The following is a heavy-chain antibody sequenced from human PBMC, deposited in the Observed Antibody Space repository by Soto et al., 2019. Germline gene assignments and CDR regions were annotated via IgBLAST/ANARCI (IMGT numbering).Heavy chain of an antibody. D-gene: IGHD6-19*01. Sequence: QVQLVESGGGVVQPGRSLRLSCAASGFTFSSYGMHWVRQAPGKGLEWVAVISYDGSNKYYADSVKGRFTISRDNSKNTLYLQMNSLRAEDTAVYYCAKGVQWLVHYWGQGTLGTVSS. J-gene: IGHJ4*02. CDR3: AKGVQWLVHY. CDR1: GFTFSSYG. CDR2: ISYDGSNK. V-gene: IGHV3-30*18.